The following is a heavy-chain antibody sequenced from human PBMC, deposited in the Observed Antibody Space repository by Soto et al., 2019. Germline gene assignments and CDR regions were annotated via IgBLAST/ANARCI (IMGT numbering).Heavy chain of an antibody. CDR3: AKDGGRDGYFGNWFDP. J-gene: IGHJ5*02. CDR1: GGTFSNYA. Sequence: QVQLVQSGAEVKKPGSSVKFSCKASGGTFSNYAITWVRQAPGQGLEWMGGIIPIFGTTNYAQKFQGRVTITADESTTTAYMELSSLRSEDTAVYYCAKDGGRDGYFGNWFDPWGQGTLVTVSS. D-gene: IGHD5-12*01. CDR2: IIPIFGTT. V-gene: IGHV1-69*12.